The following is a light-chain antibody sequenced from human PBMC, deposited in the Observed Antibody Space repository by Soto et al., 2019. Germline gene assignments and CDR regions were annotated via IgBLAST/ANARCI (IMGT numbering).Light chain of an antibody. V-gene: IGKV3-11*01. CDR3: QQRSNWPLIT. Sequence: EIVLTQSPATLSLSPGERATISCRASQSVSSYLAWYQQKPGQAPRLLIYDASNRATGIPARFSGSGSGTDFTLTISSLEPEDFAVYYCQQRSNWPLITFGQGTRLEIK. J-gene: IGKJ5*01. CDR1: QSVSSY. CDR2: DAS.